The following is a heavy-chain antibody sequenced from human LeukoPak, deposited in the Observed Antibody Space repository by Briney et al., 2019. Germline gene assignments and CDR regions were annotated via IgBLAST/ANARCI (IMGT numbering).Heavy chain of an antibody. V-gene: IGHV3-21*01. J-gene: IGHJ6*03. D-gene: IGHD2-8*01. CDR2: ISSSGGYK. Sequence: GGSLRLSCAASGFTFSSYSMNWVGQALGKGVEWVSSISSSGGYKYYADSVKGGFTISRDNPKNSLYLQMNSLRAEDTDVYYCARDPLYFTNGVCNYYYYYYMDVWGKGTTVTVSS. CDR1: GFTFSSYS. CDR3: ARDPLYFTNGVCNYYYYYYMDV.